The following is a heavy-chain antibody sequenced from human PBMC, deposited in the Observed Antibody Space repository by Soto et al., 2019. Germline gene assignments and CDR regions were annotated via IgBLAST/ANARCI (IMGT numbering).Heavy chain of an antibody. Sequence: LRLSCAASGFTFSDYYMSWIRQAPGKGLEWVSYISSSSSYTNYADSVKGRFTISRDNAKNSLYLQMNSLRAEDTAVYYCARRRGYSYGFPHYYYYYGMDVWGQGTTVTVSS. CDR3: ARRRGYSYGFPHYYYYYGMDV. D-gene: IGHD5-18*01. V-gene: IGHV3-11*06. CDR2: ISSSSSYT. CDR1: GFTFSDYY. J-gene: IGHJ6*02.